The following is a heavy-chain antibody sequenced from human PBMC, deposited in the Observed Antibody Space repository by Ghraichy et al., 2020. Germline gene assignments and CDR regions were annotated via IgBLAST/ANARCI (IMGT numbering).Heavy chain of an antibody. CDR2: TYYRSKWYN. CDR3: ARDAPYCSSTSCYLVPLYYYYMDV. D-gene: IGHD2-2*01. Sequence: SQTLSLTCAISGDSVSSNSAAWNWIRQSPSRGLEWLGRTYYRSKWYNDYAVSVKSRITINPDTSKNQFSLQLNSVTPEDTAVYYCARDAPYCSSTSCYLVPLYYYYMDVWGKGTTVTVSS. V-gene: IGHV6-1*01. J-gene: IGHJ6*03. CDR1: GDSVSSNSAA.